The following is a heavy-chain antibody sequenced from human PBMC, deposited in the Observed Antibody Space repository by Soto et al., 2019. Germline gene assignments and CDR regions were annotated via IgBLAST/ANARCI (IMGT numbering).Heavy chain of an antibody. V-gene: IGHV6-1*01. Sequence: SETLSLTCAICGHSVSSNSPAWDWIRQSPSRGLEWLGRAYYRSKWYNDYAVVVKSRLTITPDTSKNQFSLQLDSVTPEEAAGYDCARAIGPMLFDDWGQGTMVTVSS. D-gene: IGHD2-8*01. CDR3: ARAIGPMLFDD. CDR2: AYYRSKWYN. J-gene: IGHJ3*01. CDR1: GHSVSSNSPA.